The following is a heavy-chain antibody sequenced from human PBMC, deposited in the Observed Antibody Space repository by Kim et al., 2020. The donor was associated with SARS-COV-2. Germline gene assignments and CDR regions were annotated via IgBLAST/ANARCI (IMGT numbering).Heavy chain of an antibody. CDR2: IYHSGST. J-gene: IGHJ6*02. CDR3: ARNRAPTDYYGMDV. V-gene: IGHV4-4*02. CDR1: GGSISSSNW. Sequence: SETLSLTCAVSGGSISSSNWWSLVRQPPGKGLEWIGEIYHSGSTNYNPSLKSRVTISVDKSKNQFSLKLSSVTAADTAVYYCARNRAPTDYYGMDVWGQGTTVTVSS.